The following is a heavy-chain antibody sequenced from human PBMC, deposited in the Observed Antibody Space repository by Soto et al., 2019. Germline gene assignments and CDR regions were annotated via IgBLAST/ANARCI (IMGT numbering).Heavy chain of an antibody. CDR1: GFTFSSYG. CDR3: ARGLMATIGGFDY. D-gene: IGHD5-12*01. V-gene: IGHV3-33*01. CDR2: IWYDGSNK. Sequence: QVQLVESGGGVVQPGRSLRLSCAASGFTFSSYGMHWVRQAPGKGLEWVAVIWYDGSNKYYADSVKGRFTISRDNSKNTLYLQMNSLRAEDTAVYYCARGLMATIGGFDYWDQGTLVTVSS. J-gene: IGHJ4*02.